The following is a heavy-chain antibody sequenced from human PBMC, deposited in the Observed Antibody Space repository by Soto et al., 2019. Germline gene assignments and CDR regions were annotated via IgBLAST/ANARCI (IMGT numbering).Heavy chain of an antibody. CDR2: FDPEDGEA. J-gene: IGHJ4*02. CDR1: GFTLTELS. Sequence: GASVKVSCKVSGFTLTELSMYWVRQAPGKGLEWMGSFDPEDGEAIYAQKFQGRVTMTEDTSTDTAYMELSSLRSEDTAVYYCATRGYYDTSGYFRTADYWGQGTLVTAPQ. V-gene: IGHV1-24*01. D-gene: IGHD3-22*01. CDR3: ATRGYYDTSGYFRTADY.